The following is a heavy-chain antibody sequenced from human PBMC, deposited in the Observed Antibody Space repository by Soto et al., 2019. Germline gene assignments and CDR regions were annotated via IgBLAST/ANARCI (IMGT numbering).Heavy chain of an antibody. CDR3: ARALGYAFDI. Sequence: GGSLRLSCAASGFTFSSYAMHWVRQAPGKGLEYVSAISSNGGSTYYANSVKGRFTISRDNSKNTLYLQMGSLRAEDMAVYYCARALGYAFDIWGQGTMVTVAS. CDR2: ISSNGGST. V-gene: IGHV3-64*01. D-gene: IGHD7-27*01. J-gene: IGHJ3*02. CDR1: GFTFSSYA.